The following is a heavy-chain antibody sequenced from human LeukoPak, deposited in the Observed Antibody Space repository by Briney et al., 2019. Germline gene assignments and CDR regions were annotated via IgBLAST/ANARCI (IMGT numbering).Heavy chain of an antibody. CDR2: ISGSGGST. V-gene: IGHV3-23*01. CDR3: AKAHYSGYKLLDY. J-gene: IGHJ4*02. Sequence: GGSLRLSCTASGFSFSSYAMSWVRQAPGKGLEWVSAISGSGGSTYYADSVKGRFTISRDNSKNTLYLQMNSLRAEDTAVYYCAKAHYSGYKLLDYWGQGTLVTVSS. CDR1: GFSFSSYA. D-gene: IGHD5-12*01.